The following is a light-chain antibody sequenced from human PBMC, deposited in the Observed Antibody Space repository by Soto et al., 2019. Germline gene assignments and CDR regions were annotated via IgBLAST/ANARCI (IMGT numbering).Light chain of an antibody. V-gene: IGLV2-23*01. CDR2: VGT. J-gene: IGLJ1*01. CDR1: NNDFGNYNL. Sequence: QSALTQPASVSGSPGPSTTLSCPGTNNDFGNYNLVSWYQQHPGKAPKLMIFVGTKRPSGVSNRFSGSKSGNTASLTVSGLQAEDEADYYCCSYAGSSTLVFGTGTKVTVL. CDR3: CSYAGSSTLV.